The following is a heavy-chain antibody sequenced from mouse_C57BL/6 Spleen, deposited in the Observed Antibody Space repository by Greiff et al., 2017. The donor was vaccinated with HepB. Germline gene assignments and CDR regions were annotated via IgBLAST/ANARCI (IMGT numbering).Heavy chain of an antibody. V-gene: IGHV14-4*01. Sequence: EVQVVESGAELVRPGASVKLSCTASGFNIKDDYMHWVKQRPEQGLEWIGWIDPENGDTEYASKFQGKATITADTSSNTAYLQLSSLTSEDTAVYYCTSESNYDAMDYWGQGTSVTVAS. CDR2: IDPENGDT. CDR3: TSESNYDAMDY. CDR1: GFNIKDDY. D-gene: IGHD2-5*01. J-gene: IGHJ4*01.